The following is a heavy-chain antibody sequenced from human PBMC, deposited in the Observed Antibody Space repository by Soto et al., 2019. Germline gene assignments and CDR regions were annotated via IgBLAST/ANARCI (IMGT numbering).Heavy chain of an antibody. V-gene: IGHV1-46*01. Sequence: ASVKVSCKASGYTFTSYYMHWVRQAPGQGLEWMGIINPSGGSTSYAQKFQGRVTMTRDTSTSTVYMELSSLRSEDTAVYYCARDWYDFLSGYFRSGERYYYYYGMDVWGQGTTVTVSS. CDR2: INPSGGST. CDR1: GYTFTSYY. CDR3: ARDWYDFLSGYFRSGERYYYYYGMDV. J-gene: IGHJ6*02. D-gene: IGHD3-3*01.